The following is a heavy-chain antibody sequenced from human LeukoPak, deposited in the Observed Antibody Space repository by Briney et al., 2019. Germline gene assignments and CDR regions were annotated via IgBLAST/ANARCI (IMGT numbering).Heavy chain of an antibody. Sequence: GGSLRLSCAASGFTFSSYSMNWVRQAPGKGLEWVSVIYSGGSTYYADSVKCRFTISRDNSKNTLYLQMNSLRAEDTAVYYCAREEGYGDHSFGYWGQGALVTVSS. CDR2: IYSGGST. J-gene: IGHJ4*02. D-gene: IGHD4-17*01. V-gene: IGHV3-66*01. CDR1: GFTFSSYS. CDR3: AREEGYGDHSFGY.